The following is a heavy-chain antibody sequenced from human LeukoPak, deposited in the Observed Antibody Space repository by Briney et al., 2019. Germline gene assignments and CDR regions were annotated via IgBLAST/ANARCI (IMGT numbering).Heavy chain of an antibody. V-gene: IGHV7-4-1*02. CDR3: AREGLSLADYIDYYDSSGHPYFDY. J-gene: IGHJ4*02. D-gene: IGHD3-22*01. CDR1: GGTFSSYA. CDR2: INTNTGNP. Sequence: ASVKVSCKASGGTFSSYAMNWVQQAPGQGLEWMGWINTNTGNPTYAQGFTGRFVFSLDTSVSTAYLQISSLKAEDTAVYYCAREGLSLADYIDYYDSSGHPYFDYWGQGTLVTVSS.